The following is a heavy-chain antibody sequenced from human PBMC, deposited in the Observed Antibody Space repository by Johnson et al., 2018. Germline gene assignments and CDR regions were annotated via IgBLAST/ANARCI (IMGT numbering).Heavy chain of an antibody. J-gene: IGHJ1*01. CDR2: ISSSSSYI. D-gene: IGHD2-15*01. Sequence: EVQLLESGGGLVKPGGSLRLSCAASGFTFSSYSMNWVRQAPGKGLEWVSSISSSSSYIYYADSVKGRFTISRDNAKNSLYLQMNSLGAEATAVYYCAKALYGSGGSCYSGLQHWGQGTLVTVSS. V-gene: IGHV3-21*01. CDR3: AKALYGSGGSCYSGLQH. CDR1: GFTFSSYS.